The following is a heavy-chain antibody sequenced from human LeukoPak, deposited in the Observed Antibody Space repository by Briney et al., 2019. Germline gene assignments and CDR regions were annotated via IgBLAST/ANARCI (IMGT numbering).Heavy chain of an antibody. CDR1: GFTVSSNY. CDR2: IYSGGST. Sequence: GGSLRLSCAASGFTVSSNYMSRVRQAPGKGLEWVSVIYSGGSTYYADSVKGRFTISRDNSKNTLYLQMNSLRAEDTAVYYCATIRDYYGSGSYYNPLDYWGQGTLVTVSS. J-gene: IGHJ4*02. D-gene: IGHD3-10*01. V-gene: IGHV3-66*01. CDR3: ATIRDYYGSGSYYNPLDY.